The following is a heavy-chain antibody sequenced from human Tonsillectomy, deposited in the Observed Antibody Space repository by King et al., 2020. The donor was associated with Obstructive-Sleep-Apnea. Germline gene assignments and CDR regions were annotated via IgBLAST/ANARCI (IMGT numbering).Heavy chain of an antibody. CDR1: GESFSGCY. CDR3: ARLRAGQGSNAFDY. D-gene: IGHD1-26*01. J-gene: IGHJ4*02. Sequence: VQLQQWGPGLLKPSETLSLTCAVYGESFSGCYWTWIRQPPGKGLEWIGEINHSGSTIYSPSLKSRVTISVDTSKNQFSLNLSSLTAADTAVYYLARLRAGQGSNAFDYWGQGTLVTVSS. CDR2: INHSGST. V-gene: IGHV4-34*01.